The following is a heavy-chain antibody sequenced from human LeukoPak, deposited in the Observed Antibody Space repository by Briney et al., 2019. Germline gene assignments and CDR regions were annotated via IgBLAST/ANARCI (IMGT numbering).Heavy chain of an antibody. J-gene: IGHJ4*02. CDR1: GYTFTGNY. CDR3: ARLYNWNYY. V-gene: IGHV1-2*02. CDR2: INPNSGAT. Sequence: ASVKVSCKASGYTFTGNYMHWVRQAPGQGLEWMGWINPNSGATNYAQKFQGRVTMTRDTSISTAYMELTRLRSDDTDGYYCARLYNWNYYWGQGTLVTVSS. D-gene: IGHD1-7*01.